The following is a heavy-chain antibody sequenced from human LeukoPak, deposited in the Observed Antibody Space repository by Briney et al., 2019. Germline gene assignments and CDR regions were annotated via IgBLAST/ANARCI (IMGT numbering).Heavy chain of an antibody. Sequence: GGSLRLSCAASGFTFSIYAMYWVRQAPGKGLEYVSAISSNGASTYYADSVKGRFTISRDNSKNTVSLQMGSLRTEDMAVYCCATQNQLSVTTSLDYWGQGTLVTVSS. D-gene: IGHD4-17*01. CDR3: ATQNQLSVTTSLDY. J-gene: IGHJ4*02. V-gene: IGHV3-64*02. CDR2: ISSNGAST. CDR1: GFTFSIYA.